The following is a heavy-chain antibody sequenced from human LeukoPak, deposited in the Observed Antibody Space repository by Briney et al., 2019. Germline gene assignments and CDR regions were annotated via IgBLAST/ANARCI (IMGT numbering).Heavy chain of an antibody. V-gene: IGHV3-30*04. D-gene: IGHD3-22*01. CDR2: IRYDGSNK. CDR1: GFTFSSYA. CDR3: ARRLNYYDSSGYYDY. J-gene: IGHJ4*02. Sequence: GGSLRLSCAASGFTFSSYAMHWVRQAPGKGLEWVAFIRYDGSNKYYADSVKGRFTISRDNSKNTLYLQMNSLRAEDTAVYYCARRLNYYDSSGYYDYWGQGTLVTVSS.